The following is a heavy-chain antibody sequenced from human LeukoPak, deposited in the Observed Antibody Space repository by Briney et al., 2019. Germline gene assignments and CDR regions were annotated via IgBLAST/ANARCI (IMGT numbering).Heavy chain of an antibody. J-gene: IGHJ4*02. CDR1: GFTFSSYG. CDR3: ATSSGIAVAGDY. CDR2: IWYDGSNK. Sequence: GRSLRLSCAASGFTFSSYGMHWVRQAPGKGLEWVAVIWYDGSNKYYADSVKGRFTISRDNSKNTLYLQMNSLRAEDTAVYYCATSSGIAVAGDYWGQGTLVTVSS. V-gene: IGHV3-33*01. D-gene: IGHD6-19*01.